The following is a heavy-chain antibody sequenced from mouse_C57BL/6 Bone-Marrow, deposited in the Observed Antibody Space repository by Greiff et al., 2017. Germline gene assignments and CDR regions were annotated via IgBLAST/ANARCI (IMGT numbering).Heavy chain of an antibody. Sequence: VQLQQPGAELVMPGASVKLSCKASGYTFTSYWMHWVKQRSGQGLEWIGEIDPSDSYTNYNQKFKGKSTLTVDKSSSTAYMQLSSLTSEDSAVYYCARGWLLPLDYWGQGTTLTGSS. D-gene: IGHD2-3*01. V-gene: IGHV1-69*01. CDR1: GYTFTSYW. CDR2: IDPSDSYT. J-gene: IGHJ2*01. CDR3: ARGWLLPLDY.